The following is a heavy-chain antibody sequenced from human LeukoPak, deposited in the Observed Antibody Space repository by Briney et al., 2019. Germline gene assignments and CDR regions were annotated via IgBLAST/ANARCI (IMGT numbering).Heavy chain of an antibody. D-gene: IGHD6-13*01. V-gene: IGHV3-23*01. CDR1: GFTFSIYA. Sequence: GGSLRLSCAASGFTFSIYAMSWVCQAPGKGLEWVSATSGSGGSTYYADPVKGRFTISRDNSKNTLYLQMNSLRAEDTAVYYCAKASIRRDIAAAAVDYWGQGTLVTVSS. J-gene: IGHJ4*02. CDR2: TSGSGGST. CDR3: AKASIRRDIAAAAVDY.